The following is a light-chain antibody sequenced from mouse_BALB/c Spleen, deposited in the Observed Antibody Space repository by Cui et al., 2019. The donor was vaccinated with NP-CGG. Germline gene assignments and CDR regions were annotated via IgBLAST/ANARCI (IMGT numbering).Light chain of an antibody. CDR3: ALWYSNHWV. V-gene: IGLV1*01. CDR1: TGAVTTSNY. J-gene: IGLJ1*01. CDR2: GTN. Sequence: QAVVTQESAPTTSPGETVTLTCRSSTGAVTTSNYANWVQEKPDDLFTGLIGGTNNRAPGVPARFSGSLIGDKAALTITGAQTDDEAIYFCALWYSNHWVFGGGTKLTVL.